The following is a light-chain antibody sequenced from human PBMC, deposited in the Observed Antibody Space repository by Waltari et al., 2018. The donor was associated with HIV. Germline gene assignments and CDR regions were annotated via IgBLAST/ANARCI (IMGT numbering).Light chain of an antibody. V-gene: IGLV2-14*01. Sequence: QSALTQPASVSGSPGQSITISCTGTSSDIGAYNYVSWYQQHPGKGPDVMIDDGSTRLSGVCNRFSGSKSGNTASLTISGLQAEDEADYYCSSYTSSSTLVFGEGTKLTVL. CDR3: SSYTSSSTLV. CDR1: SSDIGAYNY. J-gene: IGLJ3*02. CDR2: DGS.